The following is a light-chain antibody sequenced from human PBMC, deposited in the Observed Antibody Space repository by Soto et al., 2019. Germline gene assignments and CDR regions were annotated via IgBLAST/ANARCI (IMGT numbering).Light chain of an antibody. CDR2: AAV. V-gene: IGKV1-8*01. Sequence: AIRMTQSPSSFSASTGDRVTITCRASQDISSYLAWYQQKVGKAPKLLIYAAVTLQRGVPSRFSGSGSGTDFTLTISRLQSEDFATYYCQQYFSYPYTFGQGTKLEI. CDR1: QDISSY. CDR3: QQYFSYPYT. J-gene: IGKJ2*01.